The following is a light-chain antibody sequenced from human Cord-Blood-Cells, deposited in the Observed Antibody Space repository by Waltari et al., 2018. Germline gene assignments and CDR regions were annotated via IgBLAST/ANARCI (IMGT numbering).Light chain of an antibody. CDR1: SGHSSYA. V-gene: IGLV4-69*01. CDR2: LNSDGSH. J-gene: IGLJ3*02. CDR3: QTWGTGIRV. Sequence: QLVLTQSPSASASLAASVKLTCTLSSGHSSYAIAWHQQQPEKGPRYLMKLNSDGSHRQGDGVPDRFSGSRAGAERYLTISSLQSEDEADYYCQTWGTGIRVFGGGTKLTVL.